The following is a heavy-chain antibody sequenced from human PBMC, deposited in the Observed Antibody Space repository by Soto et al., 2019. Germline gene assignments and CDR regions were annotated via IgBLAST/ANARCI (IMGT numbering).Heavy chain of an antibody. V-gene: IGHV4-34*01. J-gene: IGHJ4*02. CDR1: GGSFSGYY. CDR2: INHSGST. Sequence: QVQLQQWGAGLLKPSETLSLTCAVYGGSFSGYYWCWIRQPPGKGLEWIGEINHSGSTNYNPSRKSRVTISVDTSKNQFSLKLSCVTAADTAVYYCARAVLLWFGESSIYYWGQGTLVTVSS. D-gene: IGHD3-10*01. CDR3: ARAVLLWFGESSIYY.